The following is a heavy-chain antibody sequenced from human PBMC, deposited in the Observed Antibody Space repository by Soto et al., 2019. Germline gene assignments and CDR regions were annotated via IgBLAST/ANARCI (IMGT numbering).Heavy chain of an antibody. V-gene: IGHV3-74*01. CDR2: VDSGGTGT. CDR3: VRDFGAVGSTAAFDI. Sequence: PGGSLRLSCAASGFSFGSYWMHRVRQAPGKGLVWVARVDSGGTGTSYADSVMGRFTISRDNAKSTVYLHMSSLRAEDTAVYYCVRDFGAVGSTAAFDIWGQGTMVTVSS. J-gene: IGHJ3*02. D-gene: IGHD1-26*01. CDR1: GFSFGSYW.